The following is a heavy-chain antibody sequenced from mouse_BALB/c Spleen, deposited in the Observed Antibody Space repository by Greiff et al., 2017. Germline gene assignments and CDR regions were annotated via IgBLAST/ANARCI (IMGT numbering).Heavy chain of an antibody. J-gene: IGHJ4*01. D-gene: IGHD2-3*01. V-gene: IGHV5-9-4*01. CDR3: ARGGDGYYVEAMDY. CDR1: GFTFSSYA. Sequence: EVKVVESGGGLVKPGGSLKLSCAASGFTFSSYAMSWVRQSPEKRLEWVAEISSGGSYTYYPDTVTGRFTISRDNAKNTLYLEMSSLRSEDTAMYYCARGGDGYYVEAMDYWGQGTSVTVSS. CDR2: ISSGGSYT.